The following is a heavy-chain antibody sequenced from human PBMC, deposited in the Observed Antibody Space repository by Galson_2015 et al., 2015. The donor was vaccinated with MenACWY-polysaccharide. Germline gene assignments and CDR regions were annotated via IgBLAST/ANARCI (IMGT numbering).Heavy chain of an antibody. V-gene: IGHV4-39*07. J-gene: IGHJ5*02. CDR1: GGSISRASHY. D-gene: IGHD3-10*01. Sequence: ETLSLTCSVSGGSISRASHYWGWIRQSPGEGLEWIASIYDTGRTFYNPSFEVRVTISIDTSKSHFSLNLTSVTAADTAIYFCARDGHYYGSGSYGWFDPWGQGTLVVVSS. CDR3: ARDGHYYGSGSYGWFDP. CDR2: IYDTGRT.